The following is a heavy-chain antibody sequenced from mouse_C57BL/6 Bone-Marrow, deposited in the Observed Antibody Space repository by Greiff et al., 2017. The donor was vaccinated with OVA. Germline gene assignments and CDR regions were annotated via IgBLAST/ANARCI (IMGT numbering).Heavy chain of an antibody. Sequence: VPGVASGGGLVQPNGSLTLSCASSVFRFTPSAMSCFPPAPGPGLYWVARIRSKSNTYATYYADSVKDRFTISRDDSESMLYLQMNNLKTEDTAMYYCVRGWLLSAWFAYWGQGTLVTVSA. CDR1: VFRFTPSA. J-gene: IGHJ3*01. CDR3: VRGWLLSAWFAY. V-gene: IGHV10-1*01. D-gene: IGHD2-3*01. CDR2: IRSKSNTYAT.